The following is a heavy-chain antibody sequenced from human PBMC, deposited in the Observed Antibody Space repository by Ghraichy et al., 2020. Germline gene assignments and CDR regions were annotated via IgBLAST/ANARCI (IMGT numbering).Heavy chain of an antibody. CDR1: GFTISSYS. J-gene: IGHJ4*02. CDR3: ARSIGGIDY. Sequence: ESLNISCAASGFTISSYSMNWVRQAPGKGLEWVSYISSSSSTIYYVDSVKGRFTISRDNAKNSLYLQMNSLRAEDTAVYYCARSIGGIDYWGQGTLVTVSS. D-gene: IGHD3-16*02. V-gene: IGHV3-48*01. CDR2: ISSSSSTI.